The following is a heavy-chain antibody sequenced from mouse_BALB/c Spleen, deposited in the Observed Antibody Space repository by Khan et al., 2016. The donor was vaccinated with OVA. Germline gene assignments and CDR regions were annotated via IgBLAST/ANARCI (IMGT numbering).Heavy chain of an antibody. CDR3: ARKNYYGYAVDY. CDR1: GYSITTNYA. J-gene: IGHJ4*01. Sequence: VQLKESGPGLVKPSQSLSLTCTVTGYSITTNYAWDWIRQFPGNKLEWMGYISSSGSTSYNPSLQSRISITRAPSKNQFFLQLNSVTTEDTATYYCARKNYYGYAVDYWGQGTSVTVSS. D-gene: IGHD1-1*01. CDR2: ISSSGST. V-gene: IGHV3-2*02.